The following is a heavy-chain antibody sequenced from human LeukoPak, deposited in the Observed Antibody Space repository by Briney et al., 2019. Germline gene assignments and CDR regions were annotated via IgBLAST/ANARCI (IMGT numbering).Heavy chain of an antibody. Sequence: GGSLRLSRAASGFTFSSYWMHWVRQAPGKGLVWVSRIDSDGSSTSYADSVKGRFTISRDNAKNTLYLRMNSLRAEDTAVYYCARDYSSSWSDYWGQGTLVTVSS. D-gene: IGHD6-13*01. CDR2: IDSDGSST. J-gene: IGHJ4*02. CDR1: GFTFSSYW. V-gene: IGHV3-74*01. CDR3: ARDYSSSWSDY.